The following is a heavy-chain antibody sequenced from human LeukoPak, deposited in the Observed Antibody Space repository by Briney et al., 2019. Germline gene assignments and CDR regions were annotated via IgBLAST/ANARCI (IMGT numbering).Heavy chain of an antibody. Sequence: GGSLRLSCAASGLTVSSNFMTWVRQAPGKGLEWVSVIYSGGSTYYADSVKARFTISRDNSKNRLYLQMNSLRAEDTAAYYCARGYYDLDCWGQGTLVTVSS. D-gene: IGHD3-22*01. CDR1: GLTVSSNF. J-gene: IGHJ4*02. CDR3: ARGYYDLDC. V-gene: IGHV3-66*01. CDR2: IYSGGST.